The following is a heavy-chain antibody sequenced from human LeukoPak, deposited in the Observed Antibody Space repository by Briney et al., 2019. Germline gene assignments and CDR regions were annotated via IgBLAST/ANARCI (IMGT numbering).Heavy chain of an antibody. D-gene: IGHD2-2*02. J-gene: IGHJ4*02. CDR3: ARGVVVVPAAIPVSCTFDY. V-gene: IGHV4-34*01. Sequence: RPSETLSLTCAVYGGSFSGYYWSWIRQPPGKGLEWIGEINHSGSTNYNPSLKSRVTISVDTSKNQFSLKLSSVTAADTAVYHCARGVVVVPAAIPVSCTFDYWGQGTLVTVSS. CDR1: GGSFSGYY. CDR2: INHSGST.